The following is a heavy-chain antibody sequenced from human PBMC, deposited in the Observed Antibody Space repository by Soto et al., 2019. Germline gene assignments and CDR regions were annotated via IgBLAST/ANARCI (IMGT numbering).Heavy chain of an antibody. V-gene: IGHV4-34*01. CDR1: GGSFSGYY. CDR2: INHSGST. D-gene: IGHD3-22*01. CDR3: ARGFFPRITMIVRKEKRYYFDY. J-gene: IGHJ4*02. Sequence: SETLSLTCAVYGGSFSGYYWSWIRQPPGKGLEWIGEINHSGSTNYNPSLKSRVTISVDTSKNQFSLKLSSVTAADTAVYYCARGFFPRITMIVRKEKRYYFDYWGQGTLVTVSS.